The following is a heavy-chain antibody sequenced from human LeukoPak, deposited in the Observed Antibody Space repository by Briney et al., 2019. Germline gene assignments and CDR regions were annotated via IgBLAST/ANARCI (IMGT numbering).Heavy chain of an antibody. J-gene: IGHJ4*02. CDR2: INPNNGGA. Sequence: ASVKVSFTASGYTFTVYYLHWVRQAPGQGLEWMGLINPNNGGAKYTQKFQGRVTMTRETSISTAYMELTRLRSDDTAGYYCGGIQFTNHLDYWGQGTLVTVSS. D-gene: IGHD1-14*01. CDR3: GGIQFTNHLDY. V-gene: IGHV1-2*02. CDR1: GYTFTVYY.